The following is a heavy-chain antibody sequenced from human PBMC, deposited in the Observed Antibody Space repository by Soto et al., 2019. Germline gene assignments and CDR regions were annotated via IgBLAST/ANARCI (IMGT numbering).Heavy chain of an antibody. CDR1: GFTFRSYG. D-gene: IGHD1-1*01. Sequence: QVQLVESGGGVVQPGRSLRLSCAASGFTFRSYGMHWVRQAPGKGLEWVALMSFDGSNKYYADSVRGRFTISSDNSKSTLYLQMDILRPEDTAVYYCAKEFGWELQLSHPYYNSGMDVWGQGTTVTFSS. CDR3: AKEFGWELQLSHPYYNSGMDV. V-gene: IGHV3-30*18. CDR2: MSFDGSNK. J-gene: IGHJ6*02.